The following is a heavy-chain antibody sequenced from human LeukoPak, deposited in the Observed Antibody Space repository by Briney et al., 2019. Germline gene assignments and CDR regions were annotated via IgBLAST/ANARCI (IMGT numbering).Heavy chain of an antibody. CDR3: ARTNEMAALDY. CDR1: GFTVSSNY. V-gene: IGHV3-53*01. J-gene: IGHJ4*02. D-gene: IGHD5-24*01. Sequence: GGSLRLSCAASGFTVSSNYMSWVRQAPGKGLEWVSVIYSCGSTYYADSVKGRFTISRDNSKNTLYLQMNSLRAEDTAVYYCARTNEMAALDYWGQGTLVTVSS. CDR2: IYSCGST.